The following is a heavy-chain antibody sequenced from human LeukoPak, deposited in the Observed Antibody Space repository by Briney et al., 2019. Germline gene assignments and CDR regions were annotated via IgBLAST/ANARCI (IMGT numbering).Heavy chain of an antibody. V-gene: IGHV3-23*01. Sequence: PGGSLRLSCAVSGSTSNNYGMSWVRQAPGKGLEWVSGISGSGDTTLYADSVKGRFTISRDNSKNTLYLQMNSLRTEDTAVYYCAGNSGGNAGDYYFAYCGPGTLATVSS. J-gene: IGHJ4*02. CDR1: GSTSNNYG. CDR3: AGNSGGNAGDYYFAY. D-gene: IGHD4-23*01. CDR2: ISGSGDTT.